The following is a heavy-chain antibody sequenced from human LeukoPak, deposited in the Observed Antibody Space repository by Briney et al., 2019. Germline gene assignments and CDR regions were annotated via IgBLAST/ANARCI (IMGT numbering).Heavy chain of an antibody. Sequence: GESLKISCKGSGYSFTSYWIGWVRQMPRKGLEWMGIIYPGDSDTRYSPSFQGQVTISADKSISTAYLQWSSLKASDTAMYYCASPGASSGHYYYGMDVWGQGTTVTVSS. J-gene: IGHJ6*02. D-gene: IGHD6-19*01. CDR1: GYSFTSYW. CDR3: ASPGASSGHYYYGMDV. CDR2: IYPGDSDT. V-gene: IGHV5-51*01.